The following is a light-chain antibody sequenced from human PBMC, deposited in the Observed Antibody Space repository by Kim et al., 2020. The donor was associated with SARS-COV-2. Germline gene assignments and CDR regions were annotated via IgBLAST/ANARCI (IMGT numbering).Light chain of an antibody. Sequence: DIQLTQSPSSVSAAVGDRVTISCRASEGISRWLAWYQQKPGKAPKLLINTASSLQSGVPSRFSGSGSGTDFTLIISSLQPEDLATYFCQQAASFPLTFGGGTKLEI. CDR2: TAS. J-gene: IGKJ4*01. V-gene: IGKV1-12*01. CDR1: EGISRW. CDR3: QQAASFPLT.